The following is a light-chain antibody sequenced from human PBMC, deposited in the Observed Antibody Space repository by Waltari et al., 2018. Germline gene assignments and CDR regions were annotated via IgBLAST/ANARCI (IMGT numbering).Light chain of an antibody. J-gene: IGLJ1*01. V-gene: IGLV2-14*01. CDR1: NSDIGSYNF. CDR3: SSYTKSTTQV. CDR2: EVS. Sequence: QSALTQPASVSGSPGQSITIPCTGTNSDIGSYNFAPWYQQHPNKVPKLVLYEVSNRPSGVSNSFSGSKSGNTAFLTISGLQAEDEAEYYCSSYTKSTTQVFGTGTKVTVL.